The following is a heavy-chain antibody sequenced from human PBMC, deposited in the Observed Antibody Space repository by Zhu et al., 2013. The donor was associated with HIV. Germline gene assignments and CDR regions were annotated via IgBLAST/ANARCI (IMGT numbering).Heavy chain of an antibody. D-gene: IGHD3-22*01. CDR2: IIPIFGTA. Sequence: QVQLVQSGAEVKKPGSSVKVSCKASGGTFSSYAISWVRQAPGQGLEWMGGIIPIFGTANYAQKFQGRVTITADKSTSTAYMELSSLRSEDTAVYYCAGDVEGYYDSKGGFDYWGQGTLVTVSS. CDR3: AGDVEGYYDSKGGFDY. J-gene: IGHJ4*02. CDR1: GGTFSSYA. V-gene: IGHV1-69*06.